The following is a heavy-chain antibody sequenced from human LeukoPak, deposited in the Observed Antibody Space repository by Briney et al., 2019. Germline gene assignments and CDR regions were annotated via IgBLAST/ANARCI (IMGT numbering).Heavy chain of an antibody. CDR3: ARDRTSFDY. CDR1: GGSISSSSYY. Sequence: SETLSLTCTVSGGSISSSSYYWSWIRQPPGKGLEWIGYIYYSGSTNYNPSLKSRVTISVDTSKNQFSLKLSSVTAADTAVYYCARDRTSFDYWGQGTLVTVSS. V-gene: IGHV4-61*01. CDR2: IYYSGST. J-gene: IGHJ4*02.